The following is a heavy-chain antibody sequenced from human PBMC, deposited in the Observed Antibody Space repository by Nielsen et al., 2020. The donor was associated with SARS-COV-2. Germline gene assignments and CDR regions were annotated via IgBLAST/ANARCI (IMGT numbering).Heavy chain of an antibody. D-gene: IGHD6-13*01. CDR3: ARSTPYGTTWYGALDS. CDR2: ISSDSSWK. V-gene: IGHV3-21*04. Sequence: GGSLRLSCVASGFTFTRYSMNWVRQAPGKGPEWVAYISSDSSWKQYADSVKGRVSISRDNAKKSLDLQMNSLRAEDTAIYYCARSTPYGTTWYGALDSWGQGTLVSVSS. CDR1: GFTFTRYS. J-gene: IGHJ4*02.